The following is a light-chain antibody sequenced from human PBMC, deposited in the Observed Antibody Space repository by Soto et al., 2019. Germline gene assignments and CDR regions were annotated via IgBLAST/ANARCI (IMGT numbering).Light chain of an antibody. V-gene: IGKV1-9*01. CDR3: LQLNSYPIS. CDR2: AAS. Sequence: DIQVTQYPYFLYASVGDRVTITCRASQGISSYLAWFQQKPGKAPKLLIYAASTLQSGVPSRFSGSGSGTEFTLTISSLQPEDFATYFCLQLNSYPISLGQGRLLEIK. J-gene: IGKJ5*01. CDR1: QGISSY.